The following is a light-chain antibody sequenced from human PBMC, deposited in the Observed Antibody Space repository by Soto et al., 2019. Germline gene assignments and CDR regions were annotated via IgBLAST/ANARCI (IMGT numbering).Light chain of an antibody. J-gene: IGKJ4*01. CDR3: QQYGSSPLT. CDR1: QSVRNN. CDR2: GAS. Sequence: EIVMTQSPATLSVSPGARAPLSCRASQSVRNNLAWYQQKPGLAPRLLIYGASTRATGIPDRFSGSGSGTDFSLTISRLEPEDFAVYYCQQYGSSPLTFGGGTKVDIK. V-gene: IGKV3-20*01.